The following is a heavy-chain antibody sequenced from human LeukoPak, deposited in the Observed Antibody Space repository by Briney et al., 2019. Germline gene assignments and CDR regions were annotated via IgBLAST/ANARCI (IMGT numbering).Heavy chain of an antibody. CDR2: IKSKTDGGTT. V-gene: IGHV3-15*01. CDR1: GFTFSNAW. Sequence: PGGSLRLSCAASGFTFSNAWMSWVRQAPGKGLEWVGRIKSKTDGGTTDYAAPVKGRFTISRDDSKNTLYLQMNSLKTEDTAVYYCTTLGYYYDSSGYYSVGPGASNWFDPWGQGTLVTVSS. CDR3: TTLGYYYDSSGYYSVGPGASNWFDP. D-gene: IGHD3-22*01. J-gene: IGHJ5*02.